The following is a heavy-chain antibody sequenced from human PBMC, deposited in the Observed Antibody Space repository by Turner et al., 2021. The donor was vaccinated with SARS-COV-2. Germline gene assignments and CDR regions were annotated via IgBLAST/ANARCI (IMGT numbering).Heavy chain of an antibody. CDR1: GFTFSDAY. V-gene: IGHV3-15*01. Sequence: VQLVESGGGLVKPGGSIRLSCAASGFTFSDAYMSWVRPAPGKGLEWVGRIKSKTDGGTTDYAAPVKGRFTISRDDSENTLYLQMNSLKTEDTAVYYCTGRGKVSYTWFDPWGQGTLVTVSS. J-gene: IGHJ5*02. CDR2: IKSKTDGGTT. CDR3: TGRGKVSYTWFDP. D-gene: IGHD2-8*01.